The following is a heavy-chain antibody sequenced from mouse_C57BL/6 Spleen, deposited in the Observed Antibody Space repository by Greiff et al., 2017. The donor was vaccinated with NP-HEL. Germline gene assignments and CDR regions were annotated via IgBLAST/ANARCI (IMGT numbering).Heavy chain of an antibody. CDR3: TRLRGKADFDY. Sequence: VKLQESGAELVRPGASVTLSCKASGYTFTDYEMHWVKQTPVHGLEWIGAIDPETGGTDYNQKFKGKAILTADKSSSTAYMELRSLTSEDSAVYYCTRLRGKADFDYWGQGTTLTVSS. CDR2: IDPETGGT. J-gene: IGHJ2*01. D-gene: IGHD1-3*01. CDR1: GYTFTDYE. V-gene: IGHV1-15*01.